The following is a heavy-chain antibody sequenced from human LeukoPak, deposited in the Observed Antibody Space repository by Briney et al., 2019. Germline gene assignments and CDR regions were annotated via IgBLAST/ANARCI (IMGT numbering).Heavy chain of an antibody. Sequence: GGSLRLSCAASGFTVSSNEMSWVRQAPGKGLEWVSSISGGSTYYADSRKGRFTITSDNSKNTLHLQMNSLRAEDTAVYDCAKGGVLRDLVWDTYYFDFWGQGTLVTVSS. CDR3: AKGGVLRDLVWDTYYFDF. J-gene: IGHJ4*02. D-gene: IGHD3-9*01. CDR1: GFTVSSNE. V-gene: IGHV3-38-3*01. CDR2: ISGGST.